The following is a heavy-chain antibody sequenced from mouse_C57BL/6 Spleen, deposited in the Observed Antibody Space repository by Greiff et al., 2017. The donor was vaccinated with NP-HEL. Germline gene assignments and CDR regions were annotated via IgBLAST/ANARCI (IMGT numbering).Heavy chain of an antibody. D-gene: IGHD2-1*01. J-gene: IGHJ2*01. V-gene: IGHV1-19*01. CDR3: ARSGGNHYFDY. CDR1: GYTFTDYY. CDR2: INPYNGGT. Sequence: EVQLQQSGPVLVKPGASVKMSCKASGYTFTDYYMNWVKQSHGKSLEWIGVINPYNGGTSYNQKFKGKATLTVDKSSSTAYMELNSLTSEDSAVYYCARSGGNHYFDYWGQGTTLTVSS.